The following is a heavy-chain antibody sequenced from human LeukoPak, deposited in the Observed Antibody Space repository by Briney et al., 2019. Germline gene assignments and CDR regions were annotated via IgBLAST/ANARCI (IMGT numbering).Heavy chain of an antibody. D-gene: IGHD1-26*01. J-gene: IGHJ5*02. CDR2: LDGTATRT. CDR1: GFTFSTFG. CDR3: AKDAYSGSPDH. Sequence: GGSLRLSCAASGFTFSTFGMSWVRQAPGKGLEWVSSLDGTATRTYYADSVKGRFAISRDNPKNTLYLQMNRLRAEDTAVYFCAKDAYSGSPDHWGRGTLVTVSS. V-gene: IGHV3-23*01.